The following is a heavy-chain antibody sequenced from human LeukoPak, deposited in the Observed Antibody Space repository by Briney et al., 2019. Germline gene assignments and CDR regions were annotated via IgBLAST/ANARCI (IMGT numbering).Heavy chain of an antibody. Sequence: SETLSLTCTVSGGSISSYYWSWIRQPAGKGLEWIGRIYSSGSTNYNPSLKSRVTISGDTSKNQFSLRLSSVTAADTAVYYCARASYSYDINGWVPFDYWGQGTLVTVSS. D-gene: IGHD3-22*01. CDR2: IYSSGST. V-gene: IGHV4-4*07. J-gene: IGHJ4*02. CDR3: ARASYSYDINGWVPFDY. CDR1: GGSISSYY.